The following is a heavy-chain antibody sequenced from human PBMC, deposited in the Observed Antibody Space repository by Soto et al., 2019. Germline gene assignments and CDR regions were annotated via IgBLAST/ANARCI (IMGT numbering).Heavy chain of an antibody. CDR2: IYHTGNA. V-gene: IGHV4-30-2*06. Sequence: LQLQQSGSGLVQPSQTLSLTCVVSGGSVSSGGYSWSWIRQSPENGLEWIGSIYHTGNAYYTPSLKRRVSMSLDKSNNQFSLKLTSLTAADTAVYFCASTVVTPNFVTGNGFDSWGQGVLVTVSS. D-gene: IGHD2-21*02. CDR1: GGSVSSGGYS. CDR3: ASTVVTPNFVTGNGFDS. J-gene: IGHJ4*02.